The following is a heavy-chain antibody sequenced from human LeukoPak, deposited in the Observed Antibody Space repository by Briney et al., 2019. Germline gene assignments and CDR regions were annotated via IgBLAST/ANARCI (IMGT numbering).Heavy chain of an antibody. CDR2: IYSGGST. CDR1: GFTVSSNY. Sequence: GGPLRLSCAASGFTVSSNYMSWVRQAPGRGLEWVSVIYSGGSTYYADSVKGRFTISRDNSKNTLYLQMNSLRAEDTAVYYCARDYGDYYFDYWGQGTLVTVSS. D-gene: IGHD4-17*01. CDR3: ARDYGDYYFDY. V-gene: IGHV3-66*01. J-gene: IGHJ4*02.